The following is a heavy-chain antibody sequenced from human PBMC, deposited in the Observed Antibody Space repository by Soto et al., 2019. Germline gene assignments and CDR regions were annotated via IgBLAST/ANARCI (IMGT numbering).Heavy chain of an antibody. D-gene: IGHD3-22*01. V-gene: IGHV5-51*01. CDR1: GYSFTSYW. J-gene: IGHJ4*02. Sequence: GESLKISCKGSGYSFTSYWIGWVRQMPGKGLEWMGIIYPGDSDTRYSPSFQGQVTISADKSISTAYLRWSSLKASDTAMYYCARDYYDSSGYTSRFGYWGQGTLVTVS. CDR3: ARDYYDSSGYTSRFGY. CDR2: IYPGDSDT.